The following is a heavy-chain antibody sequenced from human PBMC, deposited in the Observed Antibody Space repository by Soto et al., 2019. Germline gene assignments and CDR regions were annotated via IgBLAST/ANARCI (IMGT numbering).Heavy chain of an antibody. CDR1: GFTFSSYG. CDR3: ARDADPSPAWYGMDV. J-gene: IGHJ6*02. CDR2: IWYDGSNK. Sequence: GGSLRLSCAASGFTFSSYGMHWVRQAPGKGLEWVAVIWYDGSNKYYTDSVKGRFTISRDNAKNSLYLQMNSLRAEDTAVYFCARDADPSPAWYGMDVWGQGTTVTVSS. V-gene: IGHV3-33*01.